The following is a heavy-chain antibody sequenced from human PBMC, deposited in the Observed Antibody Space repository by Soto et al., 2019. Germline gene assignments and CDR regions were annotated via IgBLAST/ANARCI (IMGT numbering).Heavy chain of an antibody. CDR3: ATRDTGRFY. D-gene: IGHD2-2*02. J-gene: IGHJ4*02. Sequence: QVQLQESGPGLVKPSGTLSLTCAVSGVSISSHDWWTWVRQPPGKGLEWIGESHQSGNTNYNSSLESRVTISLDKSNNQFSLKLTSVTVADTAVYYCATRDTGRFYWGQGTLVTVSS. V-gene: IGHV4-4*02. CDR1: GVSISSHDW. CDR2: SHQSGNT.